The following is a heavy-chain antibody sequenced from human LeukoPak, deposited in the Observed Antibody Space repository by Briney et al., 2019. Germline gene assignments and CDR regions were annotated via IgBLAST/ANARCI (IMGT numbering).Heavy chain of an antibody. Sequence: MGXIIPIFGTANYAQKFQGRVTITADESTSTAYMELSSLRSEDTAVYYCARGGYSSTQLEEYDYWGQGTLVTVSS. J-gene: IGHJ4*02. CDR3: ARGGYSSTQLEEYDY. D-gene: IGHD6-13*01. V-gene: IGHV1-69*01. CDR2: IIPIFGTA.